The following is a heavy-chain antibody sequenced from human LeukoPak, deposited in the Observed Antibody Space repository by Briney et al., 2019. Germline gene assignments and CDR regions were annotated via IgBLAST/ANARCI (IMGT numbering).Heavy chain of an antibody. Sequence: GESLKISCKASEYRFTTNWIGWVRQMPGKGLEWMGTIYPGDSDTRYSPSFQGQVTISVDKSISTAYLQWSSLNDSDTAIYYCAGRVNAGYFVWGQGTLVTVSS. V-gene: IGHV5-51*01. CDR1: EYRFTTNW. CDR3: AGRVNAGYFV. J-gene: IGHJ4*02. D-gene: IGHD2-21*01. CDR2: IYPGDSDT.